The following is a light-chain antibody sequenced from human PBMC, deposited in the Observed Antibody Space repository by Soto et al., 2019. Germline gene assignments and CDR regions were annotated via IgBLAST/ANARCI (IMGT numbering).Light chain of an antibody. CDR3: QHYNSYSEA. CDR2: DAS. J-gene: IGKJ1*01. Sequence: DIQMTQSPSTLSASVGDRVTITCRASQSILSWFSLYQHKPGKSPKLLIYDASSLESGVPSRFSGSRSGTEFTLTISSLQPDDFATYYCQHYNSYSEAFGQGTKVDIK. CDR1: QSILSW. V-gene: IGKV1-5*01.